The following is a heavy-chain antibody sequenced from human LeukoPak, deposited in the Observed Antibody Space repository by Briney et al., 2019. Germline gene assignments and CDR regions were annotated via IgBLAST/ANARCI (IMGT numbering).Heavy chain of an antibody. Sequence: ASVKVSCKTSGYTFTGHYMHWVRQAPGQGLEWMGWINPNSGATKSAQKFQGRVTMTRDTSITTAYMELSSLRSDDTAVYYCARDTGRFSFGSWGQGTLVTVSS. D-gene: IGHD1-26*01. CDR3: ARDTGRFSFGS. J-gene: IGHJ4*02. CDR1: GYTFTGHY. CDR2: INPNSGAT. V-gene: IGHV1-2*02.